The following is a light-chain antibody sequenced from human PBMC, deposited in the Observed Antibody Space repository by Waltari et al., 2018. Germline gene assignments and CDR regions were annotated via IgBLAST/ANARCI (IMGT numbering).Light chain of an antibody. J-gene: IGLJ2*01. Sequence: YDLTQPPSVSVSPGQTAAITCPGDGLPKQYTFWYQQKSGQAPVLVMYDDNKRPPGIPGRFSGSSAGTVATLTITGAQVDDEADYYCYSKDTDGGSQGKIGGGTKLTVL. CDR3: YSKDTDGGSQGK. V-gene: IGLV3-10*01. CDR2: DDN. CDR1: GLPKQY.